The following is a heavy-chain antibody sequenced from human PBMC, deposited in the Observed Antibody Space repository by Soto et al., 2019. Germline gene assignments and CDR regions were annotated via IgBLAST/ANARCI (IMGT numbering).Heavy chain of an antibody. CDR2: IWYDGSEQ. J-gene: IGHJ4*02. Sequence: QVQLVESGGGVVQPGRSLRLSCAASGFIFSNYAMHWVRQAPGKGLERVAVIWYDGSEQYYADSVKGRFTISRDNSRDTLFLQMKSLRAEDTAVYSCTSSYCSGGGCRVFDFWGQGTLVSVSS. D-gene: IGHD2-15*01. V-gene: IGHV3-33*01. CDR3: TSSYCSGGGCRVFDF. CDR1: GFIFSNYA.